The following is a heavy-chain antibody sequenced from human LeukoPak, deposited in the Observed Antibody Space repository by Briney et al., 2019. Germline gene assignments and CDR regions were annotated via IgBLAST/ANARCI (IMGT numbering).Heavy chain of an antibody. CDR3: AKGGYSGSRGNAFDI. Sequence: GGSLRLSCAASGFTFSSYGMHWVRQAPGKGLEWVAFIRYDGSNKYYADSVKGRFTISRDNSKNSLYLQVNSLRTEDTALYYCAKGGYSGSRGNAFDIWGLGTMVTVSS. V-gene: IGHV3-30*02. D-gene: IGHD1-26*01. CDR1: GFTFSSYG. CDR2: IRYDGSNK. J-gene: IGHJ3*02.